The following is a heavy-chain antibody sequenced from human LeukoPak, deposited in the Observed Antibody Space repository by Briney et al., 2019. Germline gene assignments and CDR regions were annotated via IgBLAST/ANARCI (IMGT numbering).Heavy chain of an antibody. J-gene: IGHJ5*02. V-gene: IGHV3-23*01. CDR3: AKDALPYCSGGSCYMKS. CDR2: ISGSGGST. Sequence: PAGGSLRLSCAASGFTFSSYAMSWVRQAPGKGLEWVSAISGSGGSTYYADSVKGRFAIFRDSSKNTLYLQMNSLRAEDTAVYYCAKDALPYCSGGSCYMKSWGQGTLVTVSS. D-gene: IGHD2-15*01. CDR1: GFTFSSYA.